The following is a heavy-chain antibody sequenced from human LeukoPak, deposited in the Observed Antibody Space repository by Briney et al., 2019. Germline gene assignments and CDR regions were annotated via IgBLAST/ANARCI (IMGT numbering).Heavy chain of an antibody. CDR2: ISSYNSNT. CDR3: AREALRTDYYYYMDV. Sequence: GASVKVSCKASGYTFTTYGISWVRQAPGQGLEWMGWISSYNSNTFYAQKLQGRVTITTDTSTSTAYMELRSLRSDDTAVYYCAREALRTDYYYYMDVWGKGTTVTVSS. V-gene: IGHV1-18*01. CDR1: GYTFTTYG. J-gene: IGHJ6*03.